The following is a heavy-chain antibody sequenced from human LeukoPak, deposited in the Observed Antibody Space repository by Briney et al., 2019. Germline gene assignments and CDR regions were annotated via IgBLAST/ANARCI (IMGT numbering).Heavy chain of an antibody. CDR1: GFTLTDNA. CDR3: ARGARRNAFDI. J-gene: IGHJ3*02. Sequence: GGSLRLSCAVSGFTLTDNAMSWVRQAPGKGLEWVSYISSSGSTIYYADSVKGRFTISRDNAKNSLYLQMNSLRGEDTAVYYCARGARRNAFDIWGQGTMVTVSS. V-gene: IGHV3-11*04. CDR2: ISSSGSTI.